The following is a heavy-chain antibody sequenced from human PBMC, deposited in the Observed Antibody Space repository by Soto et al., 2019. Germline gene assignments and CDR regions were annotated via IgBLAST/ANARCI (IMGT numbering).Heavy chain of an antibody. CDR1: GFTFSSYG. V-gene: IGHV3-30*03. D-gene: IGHD2-2*01. CDR2: ISYDGSNK. Sequence: QVQLVESGGGVVQPGRSLRLSCAASGFTFSSYGMHWFRQAPGKGLEWVAVISYDGSNKYYADSVKGRFTISRDNSKNTLYLQMNSLSAEDTAVYYCATLHCSSTSCYSSDYWGQGTLVTVSS. CDR3: ATLHCSSTSCYSSDY. J-gene: IGHJ4*02.